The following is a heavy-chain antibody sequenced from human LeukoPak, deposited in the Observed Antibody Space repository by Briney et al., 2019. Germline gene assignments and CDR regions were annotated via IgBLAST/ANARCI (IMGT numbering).Heavy chain of an antibody. D-gene: IGHD6-19*01. J-gene: IGHJ4*02. CDR3: VRGGIQVSGIDEIDY. Sequence: PGGSLRLSCAASGFTFRSYDMHWVHQVTGKGLEWVSAVGISGDTYYAGSVKGRFTISRENAKNSLYLQMNSLTAGDTAVYYCVRGGIQVSGIDEIDYWGQGTLVTVSS. CDR1: GFTFRSYD. CDR2: VGISGDT. V-gene: IGHV3-13*01.